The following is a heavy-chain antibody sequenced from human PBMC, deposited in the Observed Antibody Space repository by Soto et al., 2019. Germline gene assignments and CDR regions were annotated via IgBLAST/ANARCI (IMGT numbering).Heavy chain of an antibody. V-gene: IGHV1-69*02. J-gene: IGHJ5*02. D-gene: IGHD1-1*01. CDR3: ARTASGWNQYNWFDP. Sequence: ASVKVSCKASGGTFSSYTISWVRQAPGQGLEWMGRIIPILGIANYAQKFQGRVTITADKSTSTAYMELSSLRSEDTAVYYCARTASGWNQYNWFDPWGQGTLVTVSS. CDR1: GGTFSSYT. CDR2: IIPILGIA.